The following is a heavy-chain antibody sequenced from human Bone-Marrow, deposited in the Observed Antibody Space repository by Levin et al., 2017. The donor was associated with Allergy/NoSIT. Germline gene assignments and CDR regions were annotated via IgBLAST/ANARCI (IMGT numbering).Heavy chain of an antibody. CDR3: ARDGGRWPMDY. CDR1: GGTFSSYT. Sequence: VASVKVSCKASGGTFSSYTISWVRQAPGQGLEWMGRIIPILGIANYAQKFQGRVTITADKSTSTAYMELSSLRSEDTAVYYCARDGGRWPMDYWGQGTLVTVSS. CDR2: IIPILGIA. D-gene: IGHD3-16*01. V-gene: IGHV1-69*04. J-gene: IGHJ4*02.